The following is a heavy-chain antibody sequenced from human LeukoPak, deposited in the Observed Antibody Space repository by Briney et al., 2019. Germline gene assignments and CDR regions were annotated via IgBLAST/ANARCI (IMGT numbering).Heavy chain of an antibody. V-gene: IGHV3-23*01. Sequence: GGSLRLSCAASGLTFSSYAMSWVRQAPGKGLVWVSAISGTGIYIYHADSVKGRFTISRDNSKNTLYLQMNSLRVEDTAIYYCAKDTVRGDFDYWGQGTLVTASS. CDR2: ISGTGIYI. CDR1: GLTFSSYA. CDR3: AKDTVRGDFDY. D-gene: IGHD3-10*01. J-gene: IGHJ4*02.